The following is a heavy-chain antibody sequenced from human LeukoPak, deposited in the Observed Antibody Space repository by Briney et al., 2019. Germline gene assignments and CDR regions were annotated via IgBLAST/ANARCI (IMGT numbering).Heavy chain of an antibody. Sequence: GGCLRLSCAASGFTFSSYAMSWVRQAPGKGLEWVSAISGSGGSTYYADSVKGRFTISRDNSKNTLYLQMNSLRAEDTAVYYCAKDLVGWFGELFTGDFDYWGQGTLVTVSS. CDR3: AKDLVGWFGELFTGDFDY. J-gene: IGHJ4*02. V-gene: IGHV3-23*01. CDR1: GFTFSSYA. CDR2: ISGSGGST. D-gene: IGHD3-10*01.